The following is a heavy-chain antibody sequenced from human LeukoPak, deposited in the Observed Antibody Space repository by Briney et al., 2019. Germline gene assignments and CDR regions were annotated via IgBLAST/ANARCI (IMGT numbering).Heavy chain of an antibody. Sequence: SETLSLTCTVSGGSISSYYWSWIRQPPGKGLEWIGYIYYSGSTSYNPSLKSRVTISVDTSKNQFSLKLSSVTAADTAVYYCARATHGDYGYYYYYYMDVWGKGTTVTVSS. CDR3: ARATHGDYGYYYYYYMDV. J-gene: IGHJ6*03. D-gene: IGHD4-17*01. CDR2: IYYSGST. V-gene: IGHV4-59*01. CDR1: GGSISSYY.